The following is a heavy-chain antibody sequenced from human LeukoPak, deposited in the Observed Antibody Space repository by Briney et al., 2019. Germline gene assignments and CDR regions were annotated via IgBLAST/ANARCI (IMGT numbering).Heavy chain of an antibody. D-gene: IGHD2-2*01. CDR1: GYTLTELS. J-gene: IGHJ5*02. V-gene: IGHV1-69*04. CDR3: AGDYCSSTSCYANWFDR. CDR2: IIPILGIA. Sequence: SVKVSCKVSGYTLTELSMHWVRQAPGQGLEWMGRIIPILGIANYAQKFQGRVTITADKSTSTAYMELSSLRSEDTAVYYCAGDYCSSTSCYANWFDRWGQGTLVTVSS.